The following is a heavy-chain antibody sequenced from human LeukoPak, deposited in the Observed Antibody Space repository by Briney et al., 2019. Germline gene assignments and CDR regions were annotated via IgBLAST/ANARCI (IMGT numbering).Heavy chain of an antibody. D-gene: IGHD1-26*01. V-gene: IGHV3-33*01. CDR2: IWYDGSKK. CDR1: GFTFSSNG. CDR3: ARMSGSHIDY. J-gene: IGHJ4*02. Sequence: PGGSLRLSCAAFGFTFSSNGMHWVRQAPGKGLEWVAVIWYDGSKKYYADSVKGRFTISRDNSKNTLDLQMDSLRAEDTAVYYCARMSGSHIDYWGQGTLVTVSS.